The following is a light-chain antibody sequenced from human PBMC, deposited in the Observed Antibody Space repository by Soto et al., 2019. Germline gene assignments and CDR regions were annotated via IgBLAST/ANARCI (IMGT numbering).Light chain of an antibody. CDR2: GAS. Sequence: DIQMTHSPFSLSASVRNRVHNTFLASQGISNELGWYQQRPGKAPKVLIYGASNLQSGVPSRFSGSGSGTEFTLTISSLQPDDFATYYCQHYNSYSEAFGQGTKVDIK. J-gene: IGKJ1*01. CDR1: QGISNE. CDR3: QHYNSYSEA. V-gene: IGKV1-17*01.